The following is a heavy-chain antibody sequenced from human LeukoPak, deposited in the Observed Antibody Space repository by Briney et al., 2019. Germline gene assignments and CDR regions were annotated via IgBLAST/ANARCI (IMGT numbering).Heavy chain of an antibody. CDR2: IYTSGST. CDR1: GGSISSYY. V-gene: IGHV4-4*09. Sequence: PSETLSLTCTVSGGSISSYYWSWIRQPPGKGLEWIGYIYTSGSTNYNPSLKSRVTISVDTSKHQSSLKLSSVTAADTAVYYCARRWAGLFDPWGQGTLVTVSS. D-gene: IGHD5-24*01. J-gene: IGHJ5*02. CDR3: ARRWAGLFDP.